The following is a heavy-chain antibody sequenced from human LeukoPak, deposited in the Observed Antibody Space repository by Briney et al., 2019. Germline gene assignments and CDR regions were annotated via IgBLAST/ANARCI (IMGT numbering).Heavy chain of an antibody. CDR2: ISGSGGST. Sequence: GGSLRLSCAASGFTFSNYAMTWVRQAPGKGLEWVSAISGSGGSTYYADSVKGRFTISRDNSKNTLYLQVNSLRAEDTALYYCAKGGAEWSYYFDYWGQGTLVTVSS. V-gene: IGHV3-23*01. D-gene: IGHD3-3*01. CDR1: GFTFSNYA. CDR3: AKGGAEWSYYFDY. J-gene: IGHJ4*02.